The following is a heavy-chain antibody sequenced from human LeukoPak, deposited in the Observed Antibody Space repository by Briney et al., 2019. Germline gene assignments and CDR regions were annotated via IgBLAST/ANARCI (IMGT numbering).Heavy chain of an antibody. CDR3: ARVRCSSNSCFPDY. Sequence: GGSLRLSCAASGFTFSAYWMSWVRQAPGKGLEWVANIKQDGSDKYYVDSVKGRFTISRDNAKNSLLLQMNSLRAEDTAVYYCARVRCSSNSCFPDYWGQGTLVTVSS. V-gene: IGHV3-7*01. CDR1: GFTFSAYW. J-gene: IGHJ4*02. CDR2: IKQDGSDK. D-gene: IGHD2-2*01.